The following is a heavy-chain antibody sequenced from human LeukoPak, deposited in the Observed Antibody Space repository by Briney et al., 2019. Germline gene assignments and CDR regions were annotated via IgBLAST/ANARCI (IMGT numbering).Heavy chain of an antibody. CDR3: ARGSSGWYSRYYFDY. CDR1: GFTFSSYG. Sequence: GGSLRLSCAASGFTFSSYGMSWVRQAPGKGLEWVSAISGSGGSTYYADSVKGRFTISRDNSKNTLYLQMNSLRAEDTAVYYCARGSSGWYSRYYFDYWGQGTLVTVSS. J-gene: IGHJ4*02. D-gene: IGHD6-19*01. V-gene: IGHV3-23*01. CDR2: ISGSGGST.